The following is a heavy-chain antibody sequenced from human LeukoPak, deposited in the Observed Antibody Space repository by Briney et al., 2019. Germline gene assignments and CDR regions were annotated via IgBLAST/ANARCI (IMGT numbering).Heavy chain of an antibody. Sequence: PGGSLRLSCAASGFTFSSYSTIWVRQAPGKGLEWVSSISSSSSYIYYADSVKGRFTISRDNAKNSLYLQMNSLRAEDTAIYYCAKGWGDPSFYTYYFDYWGQGTLVTVSS. J-gene: IGHJ4*02. CDR3: AKGWGDPSFYTYYFDY. CDR1: GFTFSSYS. V-gene: IGHV3-21*04. CDR2: ISSSSSYI. D-gene: IGHD2-2*02.